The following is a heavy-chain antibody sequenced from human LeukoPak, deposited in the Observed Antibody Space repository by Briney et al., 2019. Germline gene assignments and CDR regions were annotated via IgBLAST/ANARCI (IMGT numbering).Heavy chain of an antibody. D-gene: IGHD6-19*01. CDR3: ARDKYKKAVAADFDY. CDR2: ISYDGSNK. CDR1: GFTFRNYG. J-gene: IGHJ4*02. Sequence: SGGSLRLSCAASGFTFRNYGMHWIRQAPGKGLEWVAVISYDGSNKYYADSVKGRFTISRDNSKNTLYLQMNSLRAEDTAVYYCARDKYKKAVAADFDYWGQGTLVTVSS. V-gene: IGHV3-30-3*01.